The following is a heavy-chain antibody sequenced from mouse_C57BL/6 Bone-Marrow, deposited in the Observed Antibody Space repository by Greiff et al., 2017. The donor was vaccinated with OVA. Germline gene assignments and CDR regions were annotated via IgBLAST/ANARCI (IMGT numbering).Heavy chain of an antibody. CDR2: INPSTGGT. CDR3: ANYYGSSPFAY. D-gene: IGHD1-1*01. V-gene: IGHV1-42*01. Sequence: EVQGVESGPELVKPGASVKISCKASGYSFTGYYMNWVKQSPEKSLEWIGEINPSTGGTTYNQKFKAKATLTVDKSSSTAYMQLKSLTSEDSAVYYCANYYGSSPFAYWGQGTLVTVSA. J-gene: IGHJ3*01. CDR1: GYSFTGYY.